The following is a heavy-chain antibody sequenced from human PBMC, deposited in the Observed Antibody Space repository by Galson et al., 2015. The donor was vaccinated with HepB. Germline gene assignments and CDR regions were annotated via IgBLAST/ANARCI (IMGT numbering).Heavy chain of an antibody. J-gene: IGHJ3*02. V-gene: IGHV3-23*01. CDR1: GFTFSSYA. CDR3: AKDQGVLRFLEWLLDAFDI. D-gene: IGHD3-3*01. Sequence: SLRLSSAASGFTFSSYAMSCVRQAPGKGLEWVSAISGSGGSTYYADSVKGRFTISRDNSKNTLYLQMNSLRAEDTAVYYCAKDQGVLRFLEWLLDAFDIWGQGTMVTVSS. CDR2: ISGSGGST.